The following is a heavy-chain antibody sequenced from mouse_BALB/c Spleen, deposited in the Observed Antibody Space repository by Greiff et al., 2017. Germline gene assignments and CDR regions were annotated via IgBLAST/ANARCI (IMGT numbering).Heavy chain of an antibody. CDR3: AGSSYYAMDY. V-gene: IGHV2-9*02. J-gene: IGHJ4*01. Sequence: QVQLKESGPGLVAPSQSLSITCTVSGFSLTSYGVHWVRQPPGKGLEWLGVIWAGGSTNYNSALMSRLSISKDNSKSQVFLKMNSLQTDDTAMYYCAGSSYYAMDYWGQGTSVTVSS. D-gene: IGHD1-1*01. CDR2: IWAGGST. CDR1: GFSLTSYG.